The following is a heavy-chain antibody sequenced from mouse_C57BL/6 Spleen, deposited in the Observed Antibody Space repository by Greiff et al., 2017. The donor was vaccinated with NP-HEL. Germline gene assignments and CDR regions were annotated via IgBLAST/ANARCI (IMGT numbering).Heavy chain of an antibody. Sequence: VQLQQPGAELVKPGASVKLSCKASGYTFTSYWMHWVKQRPGRGLEWIGRIDPNSGGTKYNEKFKSKATLTVDKPSSTAYMQLSSLTSEDTAVYYCARQRNYGNYVDYFDYWGQGTTLTVSS. CDR3: ARQRNYGNYVDYFDY. J-gene: IGHJ2*01. CDR1: GYTFTSYW. V-gene: IGHV1-72*01. D-gene: IGHD2-1*01. CDR2: IDPNSGGT.